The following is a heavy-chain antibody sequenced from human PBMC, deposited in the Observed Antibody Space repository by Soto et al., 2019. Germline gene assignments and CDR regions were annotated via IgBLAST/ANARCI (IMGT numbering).Heavy chain of an antibody. D-gene: IGHD6-25*01. CDR2: ISGGSHST. J-gene: IGHJ4*02. V-gene: IGHV3-23*01. CDR3: AKNRVTIAALDS. Sequence: EVQLLESGGGFVQLGGSLRLSCSASGFNFNMFAMTWVRQAPGKGLEWVSTISGGSHSTYYADSHKGRFSISRDNSKNTMYLQMDSLRAEDTAIYYCAKNRVTIAALDSWGQGALVSVSS. CDR1: GFNFNMFA.